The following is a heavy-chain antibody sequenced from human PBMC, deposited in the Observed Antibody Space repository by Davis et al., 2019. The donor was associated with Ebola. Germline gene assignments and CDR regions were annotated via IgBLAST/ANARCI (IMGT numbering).Heavy chain of an antibody. J-gene: IGHJ3*02. D-gene: IGHD2-2*01. CDR2: ISYDGSNK. CDR1: GFTFSSYA. CDR3: AGGTSLGYCSSTSCYSYAFDI. Sequence: PGGSLRLSCAASGFTFSSYAMHWVRQAPGKGLEWVAVISYDGSNKYYADSVKGRFTISRDNSKNTLYLQMTSLRAEDTAVYYCAGGTSLGYCSSTSCYSYAFDIWGQETMVTVSS. V-gene: IGHV3-30*14.